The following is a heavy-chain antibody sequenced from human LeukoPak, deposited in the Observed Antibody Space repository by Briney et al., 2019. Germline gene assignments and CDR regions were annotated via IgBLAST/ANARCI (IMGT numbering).Heavy chain of an antibody. CDR2: INWNGGST. J-gene: IGHJ3*02. CDR1: GFTFDDYG. V-gene: IGHV3-20*04. Sequence: GGSLRLSCAASGFTFDDYGMSWVRQAPGKGLEWVSGINWNGGSTGYADSVKGRFTISRDNAKNSLYLQMNSLRAEDTALYYRARGGITEVGGDAFYIWGQGTMVTVSS. D-gene: IGHD1-26*01. CDR3: ARGGITEVGGDAFYI.